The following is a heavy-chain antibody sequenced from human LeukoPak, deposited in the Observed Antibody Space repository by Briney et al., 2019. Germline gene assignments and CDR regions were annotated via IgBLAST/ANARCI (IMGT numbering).Heavy chain of an antibody. CDR1: GLTFSSYW. D-gene: IGHD3-10*01. CDR2: IKQDGSEK. V-gene: IGHV3-7*01. J-gene: IGHJ4*02. Sequence: GGSLRLSCAASGLTFSSYWMSWVRQAPGKGLEWVANIKQDGSEKYYVDSVKGRFTISRDNAKNSLYLQMNSLRAEDTAVYYCARGSTMVRGVIMYWGQGTLVTVSS. CDR3: ARGSTMVRGVIMY.